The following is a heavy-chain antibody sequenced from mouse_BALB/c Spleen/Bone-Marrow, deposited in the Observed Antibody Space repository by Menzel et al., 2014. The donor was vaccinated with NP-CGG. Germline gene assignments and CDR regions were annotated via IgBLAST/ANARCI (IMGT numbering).Heavy chain of an antibody. Sequence: QVQLQQSGTELVRPGSSVKISCKASGYAFSNYWMNWVKQRPGQGLEWIGQIYPGDGDTNYNGKFKGKATLTADKSSSTAYMQRSSLTSEDSAVYFCARRDGSTYYYAMDYWGQGTSVTVSS. CDR1: GYAFSNYW. V-gene: IGHV1-80*01. CDR3: ARRDGSTYYYAMDY. J-gene: IGHJ4*01. D-gene: IGHD1-1*01. CDR2: IYPGDGDT.